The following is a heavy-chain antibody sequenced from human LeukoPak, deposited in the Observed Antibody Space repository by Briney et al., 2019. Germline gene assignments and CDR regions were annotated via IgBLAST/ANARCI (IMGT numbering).Heavy chain of an antibody. Sequence: GGSLRLSCAASGFTVSSNYMSWVRQAPGKGLEWVSVIYRGGSTYYADSVKGRFTISRDNSKNTLYLQMNTLRAEDTAVYYCAKSRGLLWFGERGDFDYWGQGTLVTVSS. CDR3: AKSRGLLWFGERGDFDY. CDR1: GFTVSSNY. D-gene: IGHD3-10*01. CDR2: IYRGGST. V-gene: IGHV3-53*01. J-gene: IGHJ4*02.